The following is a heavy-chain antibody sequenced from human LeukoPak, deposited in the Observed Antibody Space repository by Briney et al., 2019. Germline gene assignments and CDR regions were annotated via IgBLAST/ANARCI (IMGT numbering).Heavy chain of an antibody. J-gene: IGHJ4*02. D-gene: IGHD1-1*01. CDR2: IKQDGSEK. V-gene: IGHV3-7*01. CDR3: ARDNRVPLH. CDR1: GFTFSSYW. Sequence: AGGSLRLSCAASGFTFSSYWRSWVRQAPGKGLEWVANIKQDGSEKYYVDSVKGRFTISRDNAKNSLYLQMNSLRAEDTAVYYCARDNRVPLHWGQGTLVTVPS.